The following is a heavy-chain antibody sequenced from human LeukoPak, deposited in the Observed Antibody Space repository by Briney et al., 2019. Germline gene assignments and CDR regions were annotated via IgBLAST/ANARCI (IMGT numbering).Heavy chain of an antibody. Sequence: SETLSLTCTVSGGSISSGGYYWSWIRQHPGKGLEWIGYIYYSGSTYYNPSLKSRVTISVDTSKNQFSLKLSSVTAADTAVYYCARDWRDTAMVRMGGDYWGQGTLVTVSS. CDR2: IYYSGST. V-gene: IGHV4-31*03. CDR3: ARDWRDTAMVRMGGDY. D-gene: IGHD5-18*01. CDR1: GGSISSGGYY. J-gene: IGHJ4*02.